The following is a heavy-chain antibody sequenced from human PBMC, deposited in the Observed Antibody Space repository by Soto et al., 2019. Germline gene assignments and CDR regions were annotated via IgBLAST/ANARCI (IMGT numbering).Heavy chain of an antibody. CDR2: IYTSGST. V-gene: IGHV4-4*07. Sequence: SETLSLTCTVSGGSISRYYWSWIRQPDGKGLEWIGRIYTSGSTNYNPSLKSRVTMSVDTSKNQFSLKLSSVPAADTAVYYCARYSASGYTHYYYYGMDVWGQGTTVTVSS. CDR3: ARYSASGYTHYYYYGMDV. CDR1: GGSISRYY. J-gene: IGHJ6*02. D-gene: IGHD3-22*01.